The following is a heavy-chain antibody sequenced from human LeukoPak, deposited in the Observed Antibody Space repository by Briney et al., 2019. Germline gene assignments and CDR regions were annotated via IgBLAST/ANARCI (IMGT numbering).Heavy chain of an antibody. CDR1: GGSISTYY. V-gene: IGHV4-59*01. CDR2: IYYSGST. D-gene: IGHD5-12*01. Sequence: SETLSLTCTVSGGSISTYYWSWIRQPPGKGLEWIGYIYYSGSTNSNPSLKSRVTISVDTSKNQLSLKLTSVTAADTAVYYCARDRRYSGYDGLDYWGQGTPVAVSA. J-gene: IGHJ4*02. CDR3: ARDRRYSGYDGLDY.